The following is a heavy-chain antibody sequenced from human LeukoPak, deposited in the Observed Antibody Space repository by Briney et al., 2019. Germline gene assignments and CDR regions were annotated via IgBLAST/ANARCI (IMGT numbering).Heavy chain of an antibody. V-gene: IGHV7-4-1*02. CDR1: GYTFTSYY. Sequence: EASVKVSCKASGYTFTSYYIHWVRQAPGQGLEWMGWINTNTGNPTYAQGFTGRFVFSLDTSVSTAYLQISSLKAEDTAVYYCARDLFDYYDSSGYYHQNDYWGQGTLVTVSS. CDR2: INTNTGNP. CDR3: ARDLFDYYDSSGYYHQNDY. D-gene: IGHD3-22*01. J-gene: IGHJ4*02.